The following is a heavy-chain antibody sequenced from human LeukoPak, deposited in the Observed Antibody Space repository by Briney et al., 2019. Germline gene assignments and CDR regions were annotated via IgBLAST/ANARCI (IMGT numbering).Heavy chain of an antibody. CDR1: GYTFTSYY. Sequence: ASVKVSCKASGYTFTSYYMHWVRQAPGQGLEWMGIINPSGGSTSYAQKFQGRVTMTRDTSTSTAYMELRSLRSDDTAVYYCARDQGRGGYYYGSGSYYNARGPAPIYWGQGTLVTVSS. V-gene: IGHV1-46*01. CDR3: ARDQGRGGYYYGSGSYYNARGPAPIY. D-gene: IGHD3-10*01. CDR2: INPSGGST. J-gene: IGHJ4*02.